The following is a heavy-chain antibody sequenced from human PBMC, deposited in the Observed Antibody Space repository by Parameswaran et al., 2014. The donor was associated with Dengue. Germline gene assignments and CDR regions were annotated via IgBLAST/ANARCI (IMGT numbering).Heavy chain of an antibody. J-gene: IGHJ6*02. D-gene: IGHD3-22*01. CDR3: ARDLTQDSSGYYPSYYYYGMDV. CDR2: IYSGGST. Sequence: RWIRQPPGKGLEWVSVIYSGGSTYYADSVKGRFTISRDNSKNTLYLQMNSLRAEDTAVYYCARDLTQDSSGYYPSYYYYGMDVWGQGTTVTVSS. V-gene: IGHV3-53*01.